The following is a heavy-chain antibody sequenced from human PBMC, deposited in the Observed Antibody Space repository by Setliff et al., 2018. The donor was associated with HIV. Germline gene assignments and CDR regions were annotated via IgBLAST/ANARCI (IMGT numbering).Heavy chain of an antibody. Sequence: SETLSLTCTVSGGSISSYYWSWIRQPPGKGLEWIGCIYTSGNTNYDPSLKSRVTISVDTSKNQFSLKLSSVTAPDTAIYYCARQTWEYYDTLTGYYRSPKNFDSWGQGTLVTVS. CDR2: IYTSGNT. D-gene: IGHD3-9*01. J-gene: IGHJ4*02. CDR3: ARQTWEYYDTLTGYYRSPKNFDS. V-gene: IGHV4-4*09. CDR1: GGSISSYY.